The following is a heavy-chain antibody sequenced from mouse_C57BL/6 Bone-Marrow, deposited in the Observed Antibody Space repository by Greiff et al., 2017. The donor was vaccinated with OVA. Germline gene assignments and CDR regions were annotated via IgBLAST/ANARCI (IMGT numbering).Heavy chain of an antibody. J-gene: IGHJ3*01. Sequence: QVHVKQSGAELARPGASVKMSCKASGYTFTSYTMHWVKQRPGQGLEWIGYINPSSGYTKYNQKFKDKATLTADKSSSTAYMQLSSLTSEDSAVYYCARGDLLLPFAYWGQGTLVTVSA. V-gene: IGHV1-4*01. CDR3: ARGDLLLPFAY. CDR1: GYTFTSYT. D-gene: IGHD1-1*01. CDR2: INPSSGYT.